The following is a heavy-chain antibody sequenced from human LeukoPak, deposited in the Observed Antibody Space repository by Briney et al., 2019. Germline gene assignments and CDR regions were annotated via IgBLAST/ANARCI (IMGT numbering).Heavy chain of an antibody. J-gene: IGHJ3*02. CDR3: AKDQGYDSTYDAFDI. V-gene: IGHV3-15*01. CDR1: GFTFSNAW. D-gene: IGHD3-22*01. CDR2: IKSKTDGGTT. Sequence: PGGSLRLSCAASGFTFSNAWMSWVRQAPGKGLEWVGRIKSKTDGGTTDYAALVKGRFTISRDDSKNMLYLQMNSLRAEDTALYYCAKDQGYDSTYDAFDIWGQGTMVTVSS.